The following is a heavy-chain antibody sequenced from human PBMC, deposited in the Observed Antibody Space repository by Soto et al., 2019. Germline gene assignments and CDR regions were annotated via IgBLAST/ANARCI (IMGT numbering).Heavy chain of an antibody. CDR3: ARDVSVMTSVFGF. D-gene: IGHD3-10*01. J-gene: IGHJ4*02. V-gene: IGHV1-69*01. CDR1: GGTFYTYA. Sequence: QVHLVQSGAEVKRPGSSVRVSCRASGGTFYTYAFTWVRQAPGQGLEWMGGITPMIGTTKYAQKFHGRVSFSADESASTAYRELSNLRSDDTAVYHCARDVSVMTSVFGFWGQGTLITVSS. CDR2: ITPMIGTT.